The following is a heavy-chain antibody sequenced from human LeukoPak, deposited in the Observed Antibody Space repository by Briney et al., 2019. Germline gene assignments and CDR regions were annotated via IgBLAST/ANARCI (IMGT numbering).Heavy chain of an antibody. Sequence: GGSLRLSCAASGFTFSGHSMTWVRQAPGKGLEWVANINLDGSERFYVDFVKGRFTISRDNADNSMYLQMNSLRAEDTAVYYCARESDGDYYMDVWGKGTTVTVSS. V-gene: IGHV3-7*01. J-gene: IGHJ6*03. CDR2: INLDGSER. CDR3: ARESDGDYYMDV. CDR1: GFTFSGHS. D-gene: IGHD4-17*01.